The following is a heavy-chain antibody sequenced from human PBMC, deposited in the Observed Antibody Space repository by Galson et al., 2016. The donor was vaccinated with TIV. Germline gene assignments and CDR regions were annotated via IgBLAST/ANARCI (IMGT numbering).Heavy chain of an antibody. Sequence: SVKVSCKASGDTISSYVFNWVRLAPGQGLEWMGGIIPLFRTINYAQKFQGRVTITADESTNTAYMELNSLRSGDTAVYYCASDRNTAFDTYHYYYGMDVWGQGTTVTVSS. CDR3: ASDRNTAFDTYHYYYGMDV. V-gene: IGHV1-69*13. CDR2: IIPLFRTI. CDR1: GDTISSYV. J-gene: IGHJ6*02. D-gene: IGHD5-18*01.